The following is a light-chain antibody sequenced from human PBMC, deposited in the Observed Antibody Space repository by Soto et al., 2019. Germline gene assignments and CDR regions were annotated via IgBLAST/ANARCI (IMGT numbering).Light chain of an antibody. CDR2: RNT. CDR3: AAWDDSLSGVV. J-gene: IGLJ2*01. CDR1: SSNIGSKY. V-gene: IGLV1-47*01. Sequence: QSVLTQPPSASGTPGQRVTISCSGSSSNIGSKYVYWYQQLPGTTPKLLIYRNTERPSGVPDRLSGSKSGTSASLAISGLQSEDEADYYCAAWDDSLSGVVFGGGTKLTVL.